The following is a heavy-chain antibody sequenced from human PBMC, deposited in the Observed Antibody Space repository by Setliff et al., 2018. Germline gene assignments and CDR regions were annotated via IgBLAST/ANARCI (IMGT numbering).Heavy chain of an antibody. CDR3: ARDVFDFRTGQADP. Sequence: SETLSLTCTVSGGSISSGSYYWSWIRQPAGKGLEWIGEISHSGSTNFNPSLKSRVTMSADPSKNQFSLKVTSVTAADTAVYYCARDVFDFRTGQADPWGQGTLVTVSS. J-gene: IGHJ5*02. D-gene: IGHD3-3*01. CDR2: ISHSGST. V-gene: IGHV4-61*10. CDR1: GGSISSGSYY.